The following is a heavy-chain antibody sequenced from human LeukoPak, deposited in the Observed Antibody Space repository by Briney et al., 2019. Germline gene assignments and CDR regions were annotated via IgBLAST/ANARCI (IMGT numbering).Heavy chain of an antibody. Sequence: SETLSLTCTVSGGSISSFYWSWIRQPAGKGLEWIGRIYSSGNTNYNPSLKSRVTISVDTSKNQFSLKLSSVTAADTAVYYCARGSITYGDYHDAFDIWGQGTMVTVSS. D-gene: IGHD2-21*01. V-gene: IGHV4-4*07. J-gene: IGHJ3*02. CDR1: GGSISSFY. CDR2: IYSSGNT. CDR3: ARGSITYGDYHDAFDI.